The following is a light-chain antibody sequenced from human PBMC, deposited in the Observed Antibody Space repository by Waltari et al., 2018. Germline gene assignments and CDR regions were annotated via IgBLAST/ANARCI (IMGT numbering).Light chain of an antibody. Sequence: QSVLTQPPSVSAAPGQKVTISCSGSSSNIGNNRVSWYQHLPRKAPKLLLYEEDKRPSGIPDRCSGSRSGTSATLDITGLQTGDEADYYCGSWDTSLTAWVFGGGTKLTVL. J-gene: IGLJ3*02. CDR1: SSNIGNNR. CDR2: EED. CDR3: GSWDTSLTAWV. V-gene: IGLV1-51*02.